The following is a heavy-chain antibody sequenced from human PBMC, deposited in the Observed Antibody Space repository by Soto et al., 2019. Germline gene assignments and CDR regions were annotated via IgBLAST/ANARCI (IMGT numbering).Heavy chain of an antibody. Sequence: SVKVSCKASGGTFSSYAISWVRQAPGQGLEWMGGIIPIFGTANYAQKFQGRVTITADESTSTAYMELSSLRSEDTAVYYCARDIGNPTPRDYFYGKDVWGQGTTVTVSS. CDR2: IIPIFGTA. CDR3: ARDIGNPTPRDYFYGKDV. V-gene: IGHV1-69*13. CDR1: GGTFSSYA. J-gene: IGHJ6*02. D-gene: IGHD1-26*01.